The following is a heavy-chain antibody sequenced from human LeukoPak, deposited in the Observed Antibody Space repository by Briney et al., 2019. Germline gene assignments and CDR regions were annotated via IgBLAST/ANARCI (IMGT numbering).Heavy chain of an antibody. Sequence: PGGSLRLSCAASGFTFSSYAMNWVRQAPGKGLEWVSTISGDGGDTHYADSVRGRFTISRANSNNTVFLQMNSLRAADTAVYYCAKSGSRDWDYFDYWGQGTLVTAS. CDR2: ISGDGGDT. CDR3: AKSGSRDWDYFDY. V-gene: IGHV3-23*01. D-gene: IGHD6-19*01. J-gene: IGHJ4*02. CDR1: GFTFSSYA.